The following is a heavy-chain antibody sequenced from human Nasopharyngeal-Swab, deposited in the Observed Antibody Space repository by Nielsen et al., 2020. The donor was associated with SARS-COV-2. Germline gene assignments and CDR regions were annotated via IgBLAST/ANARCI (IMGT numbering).Heavy chain of an antibody. V-gene: IGHV3-23*01. J-gene: IGHJ3*02. CDR1: GFTFSSYA. CDR3: ATPGERDGYNGGDAFDI. Sequence: GESLKISCAASGFTFSSYAMSWVRQAPGKGPEWVSAISGSGGSTYYADSVKGRFTISRDNSKNTLYLQMNSLRAEDTAVYYCATPGERDGYNGGDAFDIWGQGTMVTVSS. CDR2: ISGSGGST. D-gene: IGHD5-24*01.